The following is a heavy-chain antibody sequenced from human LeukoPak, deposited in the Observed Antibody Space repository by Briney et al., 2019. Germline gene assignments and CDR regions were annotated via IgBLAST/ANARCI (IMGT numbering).Heavy chain of an antibody. V-gene: IGHV3-43*02. CDR1: GFTFDDFA. CDR2: ISGDGGTT. CDR3: AKDRRGGQLWSQTDS. D-gene: IGHD3-16*01. J-gene: IGHJ4*02. Sequence: GGSLRLSCAASGFTFDDFAMHWVRQAPGKGLEWVSLISGDGGTTYYTDSVKGRFTISRDNSDSSLYLQMNSLRAEDSALYYCAKDRRGGQLWSQTDSWGQGTLVTVSS.